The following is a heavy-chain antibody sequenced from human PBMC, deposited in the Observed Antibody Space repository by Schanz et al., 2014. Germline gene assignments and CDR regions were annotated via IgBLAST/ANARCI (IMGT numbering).Heavy chain of an antibody. CDR1: DGSISSSSYY. CDR3: ARPGGSSWSFAY. D-gene: IGHD6-13*01. Sequence: QVQLQESGPGLVKPSENLSLTCTVSDGSISSSSYYWGWIRQPPGKGLEWIGSIYQSGTTYYSPPLKGRVPIPVDTPKTQSSLKLSSVPAADTAVYYCARPGGSSWSFAYWGLGRLVIVSS. J-gene: IGHJ4*02. CDR2: IYQSGTT. V-gene: IGHV4-39*01.